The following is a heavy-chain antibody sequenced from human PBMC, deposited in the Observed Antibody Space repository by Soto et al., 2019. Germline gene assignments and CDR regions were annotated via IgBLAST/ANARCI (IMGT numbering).Heavy chain of an antibody. V-gene: IGHV4-4*02. D-gene: IGHD3-10*01. CDR2: IFRDGTA. Sequence: SETLSLTCAVSGVSISSGNWWTWVRQTPQRGLEYIGEIFRDGTANYYPSFERRVAISVDTSKNQFSLKLTSVTAADTAIYFCARLVYDTRLNYMYFDFWGQGALVTVSS. CDR1: GVSISSGNW. J-gene: IGHJ4*02. CDR3: ARLVYDTRLNYMYFDF.